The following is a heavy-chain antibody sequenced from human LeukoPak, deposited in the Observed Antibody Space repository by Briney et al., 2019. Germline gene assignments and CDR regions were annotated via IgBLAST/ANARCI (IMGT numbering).Heavy chain of an antibody. J-gene: IGHJ4*02. V-gene: IGHV1-18*01. CDR2: ISAYNGNT. CDR1: SYTFTSYG. Sequence: ASVKVSCKASSYTFTSYGISWVRQAPGQGLEWMGWISAYNGNTNYAQKLQGRVTMTTDTSTSTAYMELRSLRSDDTAVYYCARDSGRYDFWSGYRPLYYFDYWGQGTLVTVSS. CDR3: ARDSGRYDFWSGYRPLYYFDY. D-gene: IGHD3-3*01.